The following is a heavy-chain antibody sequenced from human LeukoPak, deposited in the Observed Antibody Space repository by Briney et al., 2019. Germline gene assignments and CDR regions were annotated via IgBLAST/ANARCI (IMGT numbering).Heavy chain of an antibody. CDR1: GFTFSSYA. J-gene: IGHJ6*03. D-gene: IGHD6-19*01. CDR2: ISGSGGST. CDR3: AKDPRYSSVVRYMDV. Sequence: GGSLRLSGAASGFTFSSYAMSWVRQAPGKGLEWVSAISGSGGSTYYADSVKGRFTISRDNSKNTLYLQMNSLRAEDTAVYYCAKDPRYSSVVRYMDVWGKGTTVTVSS. V-gene: IGHV3-23*01.